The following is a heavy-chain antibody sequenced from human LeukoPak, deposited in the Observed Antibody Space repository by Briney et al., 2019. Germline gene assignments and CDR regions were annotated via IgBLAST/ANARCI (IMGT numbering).Heavy chain of an antibody. V-gene: IGHV4-34*01. Sequence: SETLSLTCAVYGGSFSAYYWSWIRQPPGKGLEWIGEINHSGSTNYNLSLKSRVTISVDTSKNQFSLKLSSVTAADTAVYYCARHVVRGVIIGAYYYYMDVWGKGTTVTISS. D-gene: IGHD3-10*01. J-gene: IGHJ6*03. CDR1: GGSFSAYY. CDR3: ARHVVRGVIIGAYYYYMDV. CDR2: INHSGST.